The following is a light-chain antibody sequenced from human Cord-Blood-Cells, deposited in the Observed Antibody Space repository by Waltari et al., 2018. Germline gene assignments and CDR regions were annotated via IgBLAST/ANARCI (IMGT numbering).Light chain of an antibody. J-gene: IGLJ2*01. CDR2: GKN. Sequence: SSELTQDPAVSVALGQTVRITCQGDSLRSYYASWYQQKPGQAPVRVIYGKNNRPSGIPDRFSGSSSGNTSSLTITGAQAEDEADYYCNSRDISGNHRVFGGGTKLTVL. CDR1: SLRSYY. V-gene: IGLV3-19*01. CDR3: NSRDISGNHRV.